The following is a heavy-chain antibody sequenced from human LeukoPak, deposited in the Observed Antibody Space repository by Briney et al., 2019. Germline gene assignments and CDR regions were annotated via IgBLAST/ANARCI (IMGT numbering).Heavy chain of an antibody. CDR2: ISSSSSYI. D-gene: IGHD6-19*01. CDR3: ARAGWIAVAPDY. J-gene: IGHJ4*02. Sequence: PGGSLRLSCAASGFTFSSYNMNWVREAPGTGLEWVSSISSSSSYIYYAASVKGRFTMSRDNAKNVLFLQMDSLRAEDTAVYYCARAGWIAVAPDYWGQGTLGTVSS. V-gene: IGHV3-21*06. CDR1: GFTFSSYN.